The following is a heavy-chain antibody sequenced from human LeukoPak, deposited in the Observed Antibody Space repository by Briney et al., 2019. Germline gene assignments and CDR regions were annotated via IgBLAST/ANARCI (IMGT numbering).Heavy chain of an antibody. J-gene: IGHJ4*02. CDR1: GGSISSSSYY. D-gene: IGHD2-15*01. V-gene: IGHV4-61*01. Sequence: SETLSLTCTVSGGSISSSSYYWSWIRQPPGKGLEWIGYIYYSGSTNYNPSLKSRVTISVDTSKNQFSLKLSSVTAADTAVYYCARSVLGLGYCSGGSCYRAWFDYWGQGTLVTVSS. CDR3: ARSVLGLGYCSGGSCYRAWFDY. CDR2: IYYSGST.